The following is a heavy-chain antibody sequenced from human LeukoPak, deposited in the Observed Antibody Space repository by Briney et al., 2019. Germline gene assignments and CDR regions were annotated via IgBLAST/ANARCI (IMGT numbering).Heavy chain of an antibody. CDR3: ARLSVIAADGTHYFDY. D-gene: IGHD6-13*01. V-gene: IGHV5-51*01. J-gene: IGHJ4*02. Sequence: GESLKISCKGSGYSFTNYWIGWVRQMPGKGLEWMGIIYPGDSDSRNSPSFQAQVSISVDKSINTAYLQWSSLKASDTAMYYCARLSVIAADGTHYFDYWGQGTLVTVSS. CDR2: IYPGDSDS. CDR1: GYSFTNYW.